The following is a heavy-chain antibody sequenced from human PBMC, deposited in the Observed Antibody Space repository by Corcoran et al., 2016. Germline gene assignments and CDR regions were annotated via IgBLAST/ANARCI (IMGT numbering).Heavy chain of an antibody. D-gene: IGHD3-3*01. CDR2: TYYRSSWYN. J-gene: IGHJ4*02. CDR3: AKDQSASLDQ. V-gene: IGHV6-1*01. CDR1: GDNVSSNSAA. Sequence: QVQLQQSGPGLVKPSQTLSLTCAISGDNVSSNSAAWNWIRQSPSRGLEWLGRTYYRSSWYNEYALSVKSRITINPDTSKNQISLQLNSVTPEDTAVYYRAKDQSASLDQWGQGTLVTVSS.